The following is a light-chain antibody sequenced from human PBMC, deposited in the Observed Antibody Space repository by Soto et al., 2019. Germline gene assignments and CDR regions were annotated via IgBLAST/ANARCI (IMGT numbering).Light chain of an antibody. Sequence: QPVLTQPPSVSEAPRQRVTISCSGSSSNIGKNAVNWYQQFPGKAPKLLIYYDDLLPSGVSDRFSGSKSGTSASLAISGLQSEDEADYYCAAWDDSLNGVVFGGGTKLTVL. CDR1: SSNIGKNA. CDR3: AAWDDSLNGVV. V-gene: IGLV1-36*01. J-gene: IGLJ2*01. CDR2: YDD.